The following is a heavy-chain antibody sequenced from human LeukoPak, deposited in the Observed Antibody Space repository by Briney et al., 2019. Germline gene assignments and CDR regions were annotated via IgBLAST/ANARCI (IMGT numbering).Heavy chain of an antibody. V-gene: IGHV4-59*01. J-gene: IGHJ6*02. Sequence: PSETLSLTCTVSGGSISHYYWSWIRQRPGKGLEWIGYIYYSGTTNYNPSLKSRVTISVDTSKNQFSLKLNSVTAADTAVYYCAREDPQTKVPEGKYVWGQGTTVTLSS. CDR3: AREDPQTKVPEGKYV. D-gene: IGHD4/OR15-4a*01. CDR1: GGSISHYY. CDR2: IYYSGTT.